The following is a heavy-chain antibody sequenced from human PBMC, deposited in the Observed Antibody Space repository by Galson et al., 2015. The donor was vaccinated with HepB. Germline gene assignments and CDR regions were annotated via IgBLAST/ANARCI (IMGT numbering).Heavy chain of an antibody. Sequence: SLRLSCAASGFTFSNAWMSWVRQAPGKGLEWVGRIKSKTDGGTTDYAAPVKGRFTISRDDSKSTAYLQWSSLKASDTAMYYCARHEAGYNYGYPDYWGQGTLVTVSS. CDR2: IKSKTDGGTT. V-gene: IGHV3-15*01. J-gene: IGHJ4*02. D-gene: IGHD5-18*01. CDR3: ARHEAGYNYGYPDY. CDR1: GFTFSNAW.